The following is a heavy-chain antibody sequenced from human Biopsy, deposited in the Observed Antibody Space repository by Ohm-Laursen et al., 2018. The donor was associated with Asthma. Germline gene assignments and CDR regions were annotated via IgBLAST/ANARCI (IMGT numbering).Heavy chain of an antibody. V-gene: IGHV4-59*07. CDR1: GGSINNFY. CDR3: ARGVDRVTGLLDHFDS. CDR2: VYYSGST. D-gene: IGHD2-21*02. Sequence: SDTLSLTCTVSGGSINNFYWSWIRQLPGKGLESIGHVYYSGSTSYNPSLKSRVTISIDASKNQFSLKLTSVTAADTAVYYCARGVDRVTGLLDHFDSWGQGTLVTVSS. J-gene: IGHJ4*02.